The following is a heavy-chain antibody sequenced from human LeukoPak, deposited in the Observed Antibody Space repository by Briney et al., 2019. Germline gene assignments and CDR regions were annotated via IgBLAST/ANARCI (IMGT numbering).Heavy chain of an antibody. Sequence: GGSLRLSCAASEFTFSTYWMTWVRQAPGKGLEWVANINQDGSEKYYVDSVKGRFTISRDNAKNSLYLQMSSLRAEDTAVYYCARVLYYSFDYWGQGTLVTVSS. CDR2: INQDGSEK. D-gene: IGHD3-10*01. V-gene: IGHV3-7*01. J-gene: IGHJ4*02. CDR1: EFTFSTYW. CDR3: ARVLYYSFDY.